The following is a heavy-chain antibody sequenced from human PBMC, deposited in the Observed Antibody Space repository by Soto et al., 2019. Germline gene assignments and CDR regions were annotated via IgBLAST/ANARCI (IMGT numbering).Heavy chain of an antibody. Sequence: QVQLVQSGAEVKKPGASVKVSCKASGYTFTSYPMHWVRQAPGHRLEWMGWINAGKGNTKYSQKFQVRASFYRDTYANTVYLELSRLTSEDTAVYYCAWAWGIEGGYNYFDYWGQGTPVTVSS. CDR1: GYTFTSYP. D-gene: IGHD5-12*01. CDR2: INAGKGNT. J-gene: IGHJ4*02. V-gene: IGHV1-3*01. CDR3: AWAWGIEGGYNYFDY.